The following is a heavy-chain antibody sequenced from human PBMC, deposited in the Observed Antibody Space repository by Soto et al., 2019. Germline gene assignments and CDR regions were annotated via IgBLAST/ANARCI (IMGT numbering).Heavy chain of an antibody. D-gene: IGHD4-17*01. CDR2: ISAYNGNT. CDR3: TKYRIGSTTDAF. Sequence: QVQLVQSGAEVKKPGASVKVSCKASGYTFSNYGITWVRQAPGQGLEWMGWISAYNGNTNFGQKFQDRGTMTRDTSTRTAYMELRSLRSDDTAVYYCTKYRIGSTTDAFWGQGTLVTVSA. J-gene: IGHJ4*02. V-gene: IGHV1-18*04. CDR1: GYTFSNYG.